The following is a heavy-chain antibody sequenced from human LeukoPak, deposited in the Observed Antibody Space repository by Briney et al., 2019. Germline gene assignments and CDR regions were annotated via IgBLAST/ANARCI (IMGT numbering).Heavy chain of an antibody. CDR3: AKVRGTYSSGYFFDY. CDR2: ISWNSGYI. J-gene: IGHJ4*02. Sequence: GRSLRLSCAASGFTFDNYAMHWVRQAPEKGLEWLSIISWNSGYIGYADSVKGRFTISRDNAKKSLDLQMNSLRAEDTAFYYCAKVRGTYSSGYFFDYWGQGTLVTVSS. CDR1: GFTFDNYA. V-gene: IGHV3-9*01. D-gene: IGHD6-19*01.